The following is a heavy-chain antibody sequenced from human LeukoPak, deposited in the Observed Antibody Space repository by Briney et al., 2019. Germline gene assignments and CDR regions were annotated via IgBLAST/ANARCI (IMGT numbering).Heavy chain of an antibody. CDR2: ISYDGSNK. CDR1: GFTFSSYA. CDR3: ARGRVGATTFDY. Sequence: PGGSLRLSCAASGFTFSSYAMHWVRQAPGKGLEWVAVISYDGSNKYYADSVKGRFTISRDNSKNTLYLQMNSLRAEDTAVCYCARGRVGATTFDYWGQGTLVTVSS. D-gene: IGHD1-26*01. V-gene: IGHV3-30-3*01. J-gene: IGHJ4*02.